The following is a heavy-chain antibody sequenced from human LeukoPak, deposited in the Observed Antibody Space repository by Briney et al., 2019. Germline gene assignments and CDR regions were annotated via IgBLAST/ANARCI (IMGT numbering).Heavy chain of an antibody. CDR3: ASRREDYDFWSGYRFDY. CDR2: IYYSGST. D-gene: IGHD3-3*01. V-gene: IGHV4-39*01. Sequence: SETLSLTCTVSGGSISSSSYYWGWIRQPPGKGLEWIGSIYYSGSTYYNPSLKSRVTISVDTSKNQFSLKLSSVTAADTAVYYCASRREDYDFWSGYRFDYWGQGTLVTVSS. J-gene: IGHJ4*02. CDR1: GGSISSSSYY.